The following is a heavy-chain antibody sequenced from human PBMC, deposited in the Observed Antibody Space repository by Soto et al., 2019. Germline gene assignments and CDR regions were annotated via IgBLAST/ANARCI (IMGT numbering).Heavy chain of an antibody. J-gene: IGHJ4*02. D-gene: IGHD6-19*01. CDR3: ARAYSSGHFDY. CDR1: GFTFSSYW. Sequence: GGSLRLSCAASGFTFSSYWMHWVRQAPGKGLVWVSRINSDGSSTSYADSVKGRFTISRDNAKNTLYLQMNSLRAEDTAVYYCARAYSSGHFDYWGQGTLDTVSS. CDR2: INSDGSST. V-gene: IGHV3-74*01.